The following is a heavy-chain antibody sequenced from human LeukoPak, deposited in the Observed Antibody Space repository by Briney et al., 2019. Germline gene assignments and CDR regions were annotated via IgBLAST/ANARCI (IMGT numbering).Heavy chain of an antibody. CDR2: INSSGGST. CDR3: ARVGSGWSEYFEH. V-gene: IGHV1-46*01. J-gene: IGHJ1*01. CDR1: GYTFTTYY. Sequence: ASVKISCRASGYTFTTYYIHWVRQAPGQGLEWMGMINSSGGSTRYAQKSQDRVTMTRDTSTSTVYMELSSLRSEDTAVYYCARVGSGWSEYFEHWGQGTLVTVSS. D-gene: IGHD6-19*01.